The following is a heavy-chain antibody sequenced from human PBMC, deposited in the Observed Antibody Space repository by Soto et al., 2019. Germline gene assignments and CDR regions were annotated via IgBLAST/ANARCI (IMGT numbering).Heavy chain of an antibody. CDR3: ATPITIFGPPAYSGGSRGRGALIGS. CDR2: GSYNAPNK. V-gene: IGHV3-30*03. CDR1: VCTLRTLG. Sequence: HPGGSLRRSFAASVCTLRTLGMHGRHQTPGKGLEWATVGSYNAPNKSYAAYVTGRFTISSDNSKNTLYLHMDSLRPEDTAVYYCATPITIFGPPAYSGGSRGRGALIGSWGQGRLVTVSS. D-gene: IGHD3-3*01. J-gene: IGHJ4*02.